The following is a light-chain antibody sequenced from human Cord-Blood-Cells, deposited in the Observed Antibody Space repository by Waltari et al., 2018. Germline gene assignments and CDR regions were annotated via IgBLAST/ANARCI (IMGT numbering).Light chain of an antibody. CDR2: GAS. CDR1: QSVSSSY. CDR3: QQYGSSPET. V-gene: IGKV3-20*01. J-gene: IGKJ1*01. Sequence: EIVLTQSPGTLSLSPGERATLSCRASQSVSSSYLAWYQQKPGQAPRLLSYGASSRATGIPDRFSGSGSGTDFTLTISRLEPEDFAVYYCQQYGSSPETFGQGP.